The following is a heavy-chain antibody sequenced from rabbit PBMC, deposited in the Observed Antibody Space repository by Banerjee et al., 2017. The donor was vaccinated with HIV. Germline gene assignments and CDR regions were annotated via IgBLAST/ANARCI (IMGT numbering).Heavy chain of an antibody. CDR1: GLDFSNRYY. Sequence: QSLEESGGDLVKPGASLTLTCTASGLDFSNRYYMCWVRQAPGKGLEWIGCIYAGSSGSTYYASWAKGRFTISKTSSTTVTLQMSSLTAADTATYFCARSASSGAYILDYGMDLRGPGTL. J-gene: IGHJ6*01. V-gene: IGHV1S40*01. D-gene: IGHD1-1*01. CDR2: IYAGSSGST. CDR3: ARSASSGAYILDYGMDL.